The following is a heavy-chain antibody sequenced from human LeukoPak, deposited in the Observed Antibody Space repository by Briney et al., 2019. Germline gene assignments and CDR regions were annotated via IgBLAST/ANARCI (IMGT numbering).Heavy chain of an antibody. CDR2: MNPNSGNT. J-gene: IGHJ6*03. CDR3: ARAVGYCSSTSCYDYYYYMDV. V-gene: IGHV1-8*01. CDR1: GYTFTSYD. D-gene: IGHD2-2*01. Sequence: GASVKVSCTASGYTFTSYDINWVRQATGQGLEWMGWMNPNSGNTDYAQKFQGRVTMTRNTSISTAYMELSSLRSEDTAVYYCARAVGYCSSTSCYDYYYYMDVWGKGPRSPSP.